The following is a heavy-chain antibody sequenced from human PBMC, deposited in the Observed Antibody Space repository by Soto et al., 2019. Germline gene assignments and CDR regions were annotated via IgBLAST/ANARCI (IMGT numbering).Heavy chain of an antibody. J-gene: IGHJ4*02. CDR1: GGSISSYY. CDR3: ARYYNFFWYFDY. CDR2: IYNSGST. D-gene: IGHD1-1*01. Sequence: KSSETLSLTCTVSGGSISSYYWSWIRQSPGKGLEWIGYIYNSGSTNYNPSLKSRVTISVDTSKNQFSLKLSSVTAADTAVYYCARYYNFFWYFDYWGQGALVTVSS. V-gene: IGHV4-59*01.